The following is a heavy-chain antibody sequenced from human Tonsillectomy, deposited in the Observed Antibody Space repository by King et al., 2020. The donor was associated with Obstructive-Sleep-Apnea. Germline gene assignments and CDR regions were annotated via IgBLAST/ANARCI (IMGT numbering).Heavy chain of an antibody. V-gene: IGHV4-30-4*01. CDR1: GGSISSSDFY. Sequence: QLQESGPGLVKPSQTLSLTCTVSGGSISSSDFYWSWIRQPPGKGLEWVGCIFYNGSTSSNPSLQRRVAISVGTSKKEFSLKLRSATAADTAVYYCARGSDELWGRGTLVTVSS. CDR3: ARGSDEL. J-gene: IGHJ2*01. CDR2: IFYNGST.